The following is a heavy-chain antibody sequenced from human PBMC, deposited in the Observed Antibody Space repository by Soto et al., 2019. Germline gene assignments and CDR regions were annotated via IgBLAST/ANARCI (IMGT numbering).Heavy chain of an antibody. J-gene: IGHJ6*02. CDR3: ASANFYFYYGMDV. D-gene: IGHD2-15*01. V-gene: IGHV4-39*01. CDR2: LYYSGST. Sequence: KPSETLSLTCTVSGGSISSSTYYWGWIRQPPGKGLEWIGSLYYSGSTYYNPSLKSRVTISVDSSKNQFSLKLSSVTAADTAGYYCASANFYFYYGMDVWGQGTTVTVSS. CDR1: GGSISSSTYY.